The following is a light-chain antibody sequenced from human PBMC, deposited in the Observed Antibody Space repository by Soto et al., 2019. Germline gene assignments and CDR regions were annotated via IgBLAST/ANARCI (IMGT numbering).Light chain of an antibody. CDR1: SSDVGGYTY. V-gene: IGLV2-14*01. Sequence: QSVLTQPASVSGSPRQSITISCNGASSDVGGYTYVSWYQQHPGKAPKLMIYEVNNRPSGVSNRFSGSKSGNTASLTISGLQAEDEADYYCSSYTSSSTLYVFGTGTKVTVL. J-gene: IGLJ1*01. CDR2: EVN. CDR3: SSYTSSSTLYV.